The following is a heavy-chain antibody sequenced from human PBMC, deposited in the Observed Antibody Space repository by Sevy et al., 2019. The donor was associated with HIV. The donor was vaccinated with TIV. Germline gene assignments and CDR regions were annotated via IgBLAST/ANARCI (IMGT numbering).Heavy chain of an antibody. J-gene: IGHJ4*02. V-gene: IGHV3-23*01. Sequence: GGSLRLSCAASGFTFSRSAMCWVRQAPGKGLEWVSTINTSGAGTYYAYSVRGQFTISRDNSKNTLYLQMNSLRAEDTAAYYWAKGDYNYNFLFDYWGQGTLVTVSS. CDR2: INTSGAGT. CDR3: AKGDYNYNFLFDY. CDR1: GFTFSRSA. D-gene: IGHD1-1*01.